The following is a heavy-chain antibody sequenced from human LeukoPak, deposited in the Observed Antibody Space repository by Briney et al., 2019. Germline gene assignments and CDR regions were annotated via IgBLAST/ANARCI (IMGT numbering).Heavy chain of an antibody. CDR3: ARTTYYEFWSGSPGAFDI. CDR2: INHRGCT. CDR1: GGSFSGYY. V-gene: IGHV4-34*01. J-gene: IGHJ3*02. D-gene: IGHD3-3*01. Sequence: PSETLSLTCGVYGGSFSGYYWTWIRQPPGKGLEWIGEINHRGCTNYNPSLKSRVTISVDTSKNEFSLNLDSVTAADTAVYYCARTTYYEFWSGSPGAFDIWGQGSRVTVSS.